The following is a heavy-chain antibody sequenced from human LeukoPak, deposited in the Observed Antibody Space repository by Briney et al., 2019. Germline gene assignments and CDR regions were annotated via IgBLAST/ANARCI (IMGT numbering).Heavy chain of an antibody. V-gene: IGHV4-30-4*01. J-gene: IGHJ4*02. CDR1: GGAISSGDYY. CDR2: IYYSGST. Sequence: PSETLSLTCTVPGGAISSGDYYWSWIRQPPGKGLEWIGYIYYSGSTYYNPSLKSRVTISVDTSNNQFSLKLSSVTASYTAVYYCARAVEISMIVLVSHFDYWGQGTLVTVSS. D-gene: IGHD3-22*01. CDR3: ARAVEISMIVLVSHFDY.